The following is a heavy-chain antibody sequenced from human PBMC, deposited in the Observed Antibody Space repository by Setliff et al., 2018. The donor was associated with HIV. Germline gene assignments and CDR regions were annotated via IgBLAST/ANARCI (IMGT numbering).Heavy chain of an antibody. Sequence: PSETLSLTCTVSGGSISRGSYYWSWIRQPAGKGLEWIGRIYTSGSIHYNPSLKSRVTISVDTSKNQFSLKLSSVTAADTAVYYCARSRGRWQLVIYYWGQGTLVTVSS. CDR1: GGSISRGSYY. D-gene: IGHD6-6*01. J-gene: IGHJ4*02. CDR2: IYTSGSI. V-gene: IGHV4-61*02. CDR3: ARSRGRWQLVIYY.